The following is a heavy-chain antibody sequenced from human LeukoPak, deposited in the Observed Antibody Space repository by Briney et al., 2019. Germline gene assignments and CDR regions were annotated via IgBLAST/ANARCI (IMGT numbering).Heavy chain of an antibody. J-gene: IGHJ4*02. CDR3: LRGRTFSEN. CDR1: GYTFTIYS. CDR2: ISTYNGNT. D-gene: IGHD1/OR15-1a*01. Sequence: GASVKDSSTDSGYTFTIYSIWCGPQAPGQGLEWMGWISTYNGNTNYAQKLQGRVTMTTDTSTSTAYMELRSLRSDDTAVYYCLRGRTFSENRGQRALGTVSS. V-gene: IGHV1-18*01.